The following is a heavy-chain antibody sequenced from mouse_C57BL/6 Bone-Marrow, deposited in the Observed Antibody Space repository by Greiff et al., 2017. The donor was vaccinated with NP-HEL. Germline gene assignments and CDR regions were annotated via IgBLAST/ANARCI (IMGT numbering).Heavy chain of an antibody. CDR3: ARTYYGSRRDYAIDY. D-gene: IGHD1-1*01. CDR2: FYPGSGSI. V-gene: IGHV1-62-2*01. J-gene: IGHJ4*01. Sequence: QVQLKESGAELVKPGASVKLSCKASGYTFTEYTIHWVKQRSGQGLEWIGWFYPGSGSIKYNEKFKDKATLTADKSSSTVYMELSRLTSEDSAVYFCARTYYGSRRDYAIDYWGQGTSVTVSS. CDR1: GYTFTEYT.